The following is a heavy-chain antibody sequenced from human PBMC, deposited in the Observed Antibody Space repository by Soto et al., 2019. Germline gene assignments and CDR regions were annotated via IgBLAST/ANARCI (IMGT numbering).Heavy chain of an antibody. CDR2: IYHSGST. D-gene: IGHD3-22*01. CDR1: GGSISSSNW. V-gene: IGHV4-4*02. J-gene: IGHJ3*02. Sequence: QVQLQESGPGLVKPSGTLSLTCAVSGGSISSSNWWSWVRQPPGKGLEWIGEIYHSGSTNYNPSLKSRVTISVAESTTQFSLKLSSVTAADTAVYYCARATMIVVARLRGDAFDIWGQGTMVTVSS. CDR3: ARATMIVVARLRGDAFDI.